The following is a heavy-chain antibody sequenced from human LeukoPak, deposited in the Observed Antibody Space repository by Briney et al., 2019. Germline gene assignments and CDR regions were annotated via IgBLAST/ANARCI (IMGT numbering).Heavy chain of an antibody. D-gene: IGHD4-17*01. CDR3: AREATVTTGDYYFDY. V-gene: IGHV1-69*13. CDR2: IIPIFGTA. Sequence: SVKVSCKASGGTFSSYAISWVRQAPGQGLEWMGGIIPIFGTANYAQKFQGRVTITADESTSTAYMELSSLRSEDTAVYYCAREATVTTGDYYFDYWGQGTLVTVSS. J-gene: IGHJ4*02. CDR1: GGTFSSYA.